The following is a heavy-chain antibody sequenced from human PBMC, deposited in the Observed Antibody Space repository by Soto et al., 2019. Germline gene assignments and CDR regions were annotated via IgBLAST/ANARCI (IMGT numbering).Heavy chain of an antibody. D-gene: IGHD1-26*01. J-gene: IGHJ5*02. CDR2: IYYSGST. V-gene: IGHV4-31*03. Sequence: PSETLSLTCTVSGGSISSGGYYWSWIRQHPGKGLEWIGYIYYSGSTYYNPSLKSRVTISVDTSKNQFSLKLSSVTAADTAVYYCAKCHRGELAYNWFDPWGQGTPVNVSS. CDR1: GGSISSGGYY. CDR3: AKCHRGELAYNWFDP.